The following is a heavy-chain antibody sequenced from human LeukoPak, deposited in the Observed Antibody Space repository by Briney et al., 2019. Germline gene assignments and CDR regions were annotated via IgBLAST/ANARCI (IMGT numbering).Heavy chain of an antibody. V-gene: IGHV3-30*18. J-gene: IGHJ6*02. D-gene: IGHD6-13*01. CDR3: AKRHAAAGKVYYDVDV. Sequence: PGGSLRLSCAGSGFTFSSYGVHWVRQAPGKGLEWVAVISYDGSNKYYADSVKGRFTISRANSKNTLYLQMNSLRAEDTAVYYCAKRHAAAGKVYYDVDVWGQGTTVTVSS. CDR1: GFTFSSYG. CDR2: ISYDGSNK.